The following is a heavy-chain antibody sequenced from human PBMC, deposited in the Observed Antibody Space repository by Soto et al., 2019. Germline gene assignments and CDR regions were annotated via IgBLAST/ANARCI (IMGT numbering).Heavy chain of an antibody. CDR3: ARGRVSIAAAGTFEY. D-gene: IGHD6-13*01. CDR2: IYYSGST. CDR1: GGSISSYY. J-gene: IGHJ4*02. Sequence: QVQLQESGPGLVKPSETLSLTCTVSGGSISSYYWSWIRQPPGKGLEWIGYIYYSGSTNYNPSLKSRVTISVDTSKNQFSLKLSSVTAADTAVYYCARGRVSIAAAGTFEYWGQGTLVTVSS. V-gene: IGHV4-59*01.